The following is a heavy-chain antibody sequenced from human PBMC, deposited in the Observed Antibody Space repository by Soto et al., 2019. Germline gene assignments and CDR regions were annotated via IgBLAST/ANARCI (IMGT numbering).Heavy chain of an antibody. CDR2: ISSSGTST. J-gene: IGHJ4*02. D-gene: IGHD6-13*01. V-gene: IGHV3-23*01. CDR1: GFTLNNYP. Sequence: EVQLLESGGGLVQPGGSLRLSCAASGFTLNNYPMNWVRQAPGKGLEWVSAISSSGTSTYYADSVKGRFTISREISENTLYLQMDTLRAEDTAVYYCAKAYSTSWYSFDYWGQGTLVTVSS. CDR3: AKAYSTSWYSFDY.